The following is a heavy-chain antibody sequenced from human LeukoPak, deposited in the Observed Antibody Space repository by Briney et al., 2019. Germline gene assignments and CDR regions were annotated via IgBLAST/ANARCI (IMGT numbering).Heavy chain of an antibody. V-gene: IGHV1-69*13. CDR3: ARDGPAASLGYYYYMDV. D-gene: IGHD2-2*01. J-gene: IGHJ6*03. CDR1: GYTFTSYG. CDR2: IIPIFGTA. Sequence: SVKVSCKASGYTFTSYGISWVRQAPGQGLEWMGGIIPIFGTANYAQKFQGRVTITADESTSTAYMELSNLRSEDTAVYYCARDGPAASLGYYYYMDVWGKGTTVTVSS.